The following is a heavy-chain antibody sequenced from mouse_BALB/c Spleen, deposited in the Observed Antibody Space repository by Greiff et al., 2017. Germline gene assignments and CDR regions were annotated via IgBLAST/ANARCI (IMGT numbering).Heavy chain of an antibody. CDR1: GFNINDTY. D-gene: IGHD1-1*01. V-gene: IGHV14-3*02. CDR2: IDPANGNT. CDR3: AGDTTVGWYFDV. Sequence: EVQLQQSGAELVKPGASVKLSCTASGFNINDTYMHWVKQRPEQGLEWIGRIDPANGNTKYDPKFQGKATITADTSSNTAYLQLSSLTSEDTAVYYCAGDTTVGWYFDVWGAGTTVTVSS. J-gene: IGHJ1*01.